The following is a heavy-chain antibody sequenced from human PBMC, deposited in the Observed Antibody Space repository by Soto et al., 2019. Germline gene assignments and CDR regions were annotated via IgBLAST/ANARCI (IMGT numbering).Heavy chain of an antibody. CDR2: IYHSGST. CDR3: ARVPDR. V-gene: IGHV4-30-2*01. D-gene: IGHD2-2*01. CDR1: GGSIISLGYS. J-gene: IGHJ5*02. Sequence: SETLSVTSAVSGGSIISLGYSWSFIRQPPGKGLEWIGYIYHSGSTYYNPSLKSRVTISVDRSKNQFSLKLSSVTAADTAVYYCARVPDRWGQGTLVTVSS.